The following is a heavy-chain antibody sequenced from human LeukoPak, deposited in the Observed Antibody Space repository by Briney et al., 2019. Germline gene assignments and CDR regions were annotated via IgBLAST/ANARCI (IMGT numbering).Heavy chain of an antibody. J-gene: IGHJ4*02. Sequence: GGSLRLSCAASGFTFSSYWMHWLRQAPEKGLVWVSRIHSDGSSTNYADSVKGRFTISRDNAKNTLYLQMNSLRAEDTAVYYCARGGAAAAFDYWGQGTLVTVSS. V-gene: IGHV3-74*01. CDR1: GFTFSSYW. CDR2: IHSDGSST. D-gene: IGHD2-2*01. CDR3: ARGGAAAAFDY.